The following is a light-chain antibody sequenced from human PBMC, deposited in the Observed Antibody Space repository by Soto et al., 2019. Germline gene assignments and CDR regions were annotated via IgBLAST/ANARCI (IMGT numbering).Light chain of an antibody. CDR2: GAS. CDR1: QSVSNNY. V-gene: IGKV3-20*01. Sequence: EIVLTQSPGSLSLFPGETATLSCRASQSVSNNYLAWYQQKPGQAPRLLIYGASNRATGIPDRFSGSGSGTDFTLTISRLEPEDFAVYYCQQYGSSGTFGQGTKVDI. J-gene: IGKJ1*01. CDR3: QQYGSSGT.